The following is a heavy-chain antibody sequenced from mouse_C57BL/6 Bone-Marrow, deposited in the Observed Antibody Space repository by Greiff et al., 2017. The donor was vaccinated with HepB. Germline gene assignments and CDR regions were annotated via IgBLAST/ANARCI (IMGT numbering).Heavy chain of an antibody. CDR2: INPGSGGT. J-gene: IGHJ2*01. CDR3: ARSRYDGYSYYFDY. Sequence: VQLKESGAELVRPGTSVKVSCKASGYAFTNYLIEWVKQRPGQGLEWIGVINPGSGGTNYNEKFKGKATLTADKSSSTAYMQLSSLSSEDSAVYFCARSRYDGYSYYFDYWGQGTTLTVSS. V-gene: IGHV1-54*01. D-gene: IGHD2-3*01. CDR1: GYAFTNYL.